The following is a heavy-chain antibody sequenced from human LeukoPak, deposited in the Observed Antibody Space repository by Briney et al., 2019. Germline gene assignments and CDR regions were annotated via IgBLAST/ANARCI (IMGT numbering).Heavy chain of an antibody. D-gene: IGHD5-12*01. CDR2: IYSDGNT. V-gene: IGHV3-66*01. CDR1: GFTVSSNY. J-gene: IGHJ4*02. CDR3: AREGGYSGYEGALDY. Sequence: GGSLRLSCAASGFTVSSNYMSWVRQAPGKGLEWVSVIYSDGNTYYADSVKGRFTISRDNSKNTLYLQMNSLRAEDTAVYYCAREGGYSGYEGALDYWGQGTLVTVSS.